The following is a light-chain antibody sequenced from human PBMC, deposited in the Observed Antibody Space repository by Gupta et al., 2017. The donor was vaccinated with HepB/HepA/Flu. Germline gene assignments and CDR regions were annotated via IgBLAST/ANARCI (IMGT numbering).Light chain of an antibody. V-gene: IGLV1-44*01. CDR1: TSNIGRNT. J-gene: IGLJ1*01. CDR2: SDN. Sequence: SVLTPPPSASATPGQRVTIPCSGSTSNIGRNTVTWYQQFPGTAPKVLIYSDNQRPSGVPDRFSGSKSGTSASLAISGLQSEDEADYYCATLDYSRNGYVFGSGTKVTVL. CDR3: ATLDYSRNGYV.